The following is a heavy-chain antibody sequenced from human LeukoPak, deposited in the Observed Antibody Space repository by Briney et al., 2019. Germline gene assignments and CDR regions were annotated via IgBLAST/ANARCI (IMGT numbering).Heavy chain of an antibody. CDR2: IYSGGST. CDR3: ARSNNGFGY. J-gene: IGHJ4*02. D-gene: IGHD2-8*01. Sequence: GGSLRLSCAASGFTFSSYGMSWVRQAPGKGLEWVSVIYSGGSTYYADSVKGRFTISRDNSKNTLYLQMNSLRAEDTAVYYCARSNNGFGYWGQGTLVTVSS. V-gene: IGHV3-66*01. CDR1: GFTFSSYG.